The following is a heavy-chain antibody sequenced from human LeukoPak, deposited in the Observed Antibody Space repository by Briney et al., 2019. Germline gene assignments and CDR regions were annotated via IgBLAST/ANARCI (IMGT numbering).Heavy chain of an antibody. Sequence: GGSLRLSCAGSGYTFSSYHMHWLRQAPGKGLEWVALISYDGSKKYYADSLQGRVTVSRDNSKNTLYLQLQTLRPEDTAVYYCARDAYKGLYYFDYWGQGTLVTVSS. CDR3: ARDAYKGLYYFDY. D-gene: IGHD5-24*01. J-gene: IGHJ4*02. CDR2: ISYDGSKK. CDR1: GYTFSSYH. V-gene: IGHV3-30*03.